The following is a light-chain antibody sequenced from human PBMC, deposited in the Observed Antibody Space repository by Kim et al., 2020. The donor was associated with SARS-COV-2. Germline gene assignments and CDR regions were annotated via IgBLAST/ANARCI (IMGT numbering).Light chain of an antibody. V-gene: IGLV1-40*01. CDR3: QSYDSSLSGWV. CDR2: GNT. CDR1: SSNIGAGHD. J-gene: IGLJ3*02. Sequence: QRVTISCTGSSSNIGAGHDVHWYRQLPRTAPKLLINGNTNRPSGVPDRFSASRSGTSASLAITGLQADDEADYYCQSYDSSLSGWVFGGGTQLTVL.